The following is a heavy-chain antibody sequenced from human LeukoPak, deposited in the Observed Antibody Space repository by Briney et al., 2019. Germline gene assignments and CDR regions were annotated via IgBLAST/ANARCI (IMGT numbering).Heavy chain of an antibody. CDR2: IYYSGST. V-gene: IGHV4-59*01. CDR1: GGSISSYY. J-gene: IGHJ5*02. CDR3: ARDNLGYCSGGSCYSDWFDP. D-gene: IGHD2-15*01. Sequence: SETLSLTCTVSGGSISSYYWSWIRQPPGKGLEWIGYIYYSGSTNYNPSLKSRVTISVDTSKNQFSPKLSSVTAADTAVYYCARDNLGYCSGGSCYSDWFDPWGQGTLVTVSS.